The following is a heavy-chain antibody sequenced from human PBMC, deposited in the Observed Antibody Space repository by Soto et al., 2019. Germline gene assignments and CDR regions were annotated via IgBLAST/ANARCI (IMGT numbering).Heavy chain of an antibody. V-gene: IGHV3-48*02. CDR1: GFTFSSYS. CDR3: ASLHPYSSSWPRYFQH. J-gene: IGHJ1*01. Sequence: EVQLVESGGGLVQPGGSLRLSCAASGFTFSSYSMNWVRQAPGKGLEWVSYISSSSSTIYYADSVKGRFTISRDNAKNSLYLQMNSLRDEDTAVYYCASLHPYSSSWPRYFQHWGQGTLVTVSS. CDR2: ISSSSSTI. D-gene: IGHD6-13*01.